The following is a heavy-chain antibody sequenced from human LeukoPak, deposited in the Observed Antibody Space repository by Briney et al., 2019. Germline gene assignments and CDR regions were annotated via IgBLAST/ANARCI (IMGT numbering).Heavy chain of an antibody. J-gene: IGHJ6*03. Sequence: GGSLRLSCAASGFTFSSYGMHWVRQAPGKGLEWVTGISYDGSDKYYVDSVKGRFTISRDNSKNTLYLQMDSLRAEDTAVYYCAKGRGWEASYYYYYMDVWGKGTTVTISS. CDR2: ISYDGSDK. V-gene: IGHV3-30*18. CDR1: GFTFSSYG. CDR3: AKGRGWEASYYYYYMDV. D-gene: IGHD1-26*01.